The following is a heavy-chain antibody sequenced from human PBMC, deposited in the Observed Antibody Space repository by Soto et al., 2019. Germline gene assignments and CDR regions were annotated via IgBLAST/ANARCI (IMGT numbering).Heavy chain of an antibody. CDR1: GFSFHTYA. CDR3: AKGPPDVLQYFQY. Sequence: GGSLRLSCAASGFSFHTYAMSWVRPAPEKGLECVAAISSSRSSTYHADSVKGRFTISRDKSNNTLYPQMNSLSDEETAVYYCAKGPPDVLQYFQYWGQGTLVTVSS. D-gene: IGHD2-15*01. V-gene: IGHV3-23*01. CDR2: ISSSRSST. J-gene: IGHJ1*01.